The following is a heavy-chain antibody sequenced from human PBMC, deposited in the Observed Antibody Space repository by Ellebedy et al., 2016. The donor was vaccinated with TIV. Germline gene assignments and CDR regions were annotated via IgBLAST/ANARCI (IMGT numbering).Heavy chain of an antibody. V-gene: IGHV1-18*04. D-gene: IGHD3-16*01. J-gene: IGHJ5*01. CDR3: ARALAVMTPPHGWFDS. CDR2: ISANNGDT. Sequence: AASVKVSCKASGYSFTTYGISWVRQAPGQGLEWMGWISANNGDTKYPQKLQGRVTMTTYTSTSTAYMELRSLRSDDTAIYYCARALAVMTPPHGWFDSWGQGTLVTVSS. CDR1: GYSFTTYG.